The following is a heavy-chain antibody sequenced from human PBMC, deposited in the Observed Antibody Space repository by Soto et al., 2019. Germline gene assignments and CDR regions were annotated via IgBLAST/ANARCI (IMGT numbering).Heavy chain of an antibody. Sequence: QVQLVESGGGVVQPGRSLRLSCAASGFTFRSYAMHWVRQAPGKGLEWVAVIWYDGSNKYYADSVRGRITISSDNSKDPLYLQMNSLGTEESAVYCGARDIGVTHGDLEYVGQGTLVTVAS. CDR1: GFTFRSYA. V-gene: IGHV3-33*01. D-gene: IGHD4-17*01. CDR2: IWYDGSNK. J-gene: IGHJ4*02. CDR3: ARDIGVTHGDLEY.